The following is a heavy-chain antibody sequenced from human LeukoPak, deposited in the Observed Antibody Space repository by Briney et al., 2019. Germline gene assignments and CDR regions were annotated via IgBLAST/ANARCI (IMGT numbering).Heavy chain of an antibody. CDR2: ISYSGST. CDR3: ARGLMATINYFDY. Sequence: SETLSLTCTVSGGSISSYYWSWIRQPPGEGLEWVGYISYSGSTNYNPYLKSRVTISVATSKNQFSLKLSSVTAADTAVYYCARGLMATINYFDYWGQGTLVTVSS. J-gene: IGHJ4*02. V-gene: IGHV4-59*01. CDR1: GGSISSYY. D-gene: IGHD5-24*01.